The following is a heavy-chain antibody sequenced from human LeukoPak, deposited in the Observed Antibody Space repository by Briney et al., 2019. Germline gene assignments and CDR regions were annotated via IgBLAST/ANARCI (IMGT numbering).Heavy chain of an antibody. CDR2: INPSGGST. J-gene: IGHJ4*02. D-gene: IGHD6-6*01. CDR3: AREARGAARLFDY. Sequence: ASVKVSCKASGYTFTGYYMHWVRQAPGQGLEWMGIINPSGGSTSYAQKFQGRVTMTRDMSTSTVYMELSSLRSEDTAVYYCAREARGAARLFDYWGQGTLVTVSS. CDR1: GYTFTGYY. V-gene: IGHV1-46*01.